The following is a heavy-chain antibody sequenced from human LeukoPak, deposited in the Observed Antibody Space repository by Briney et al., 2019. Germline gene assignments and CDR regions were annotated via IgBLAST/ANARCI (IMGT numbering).Heavy chain of an antibody. CDR2: IGSSSSTI. Sequence: GGSLRLSCAASGFSFPTHSFHWVRQSPGKGLEWVAYIGSSSSTIYQAKSMKGRISISRDNAKNSLFLQMSSLRVEDTAVYYCARERETFGIIDSWGQGTLAAVSS. D-gene: IGHD1-14*01. CDR1: GFSFPTHS. J-gene: IGHJ4*02. CDR3: ARERETFGIIDS. V-gene: IGHV3-48*04.